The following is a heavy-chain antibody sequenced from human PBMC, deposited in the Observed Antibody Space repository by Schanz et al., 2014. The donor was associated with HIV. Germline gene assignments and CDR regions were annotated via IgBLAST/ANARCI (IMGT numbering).Heavy chain of an antibody. CDR1: GFTFNNYG. CDR2: IWYDGSNK. CDR3: ARFVDYSKYYGMDV. J-gene: IGHJ6*02. Sequence: VQLVESGGGLVKRGGSLRLSCAASGFTFNNYGVNWVRQAPGKGLEWVAVIWYDGSNKYYADSVKGRFTISRDNSKNTLYLQMNSLRAEDTAVYYCARFVDYSKYYGMDVWGQGTTVTVSS. V-gene: IGHV3-33*08. D-gene: IGHD4-4*01.